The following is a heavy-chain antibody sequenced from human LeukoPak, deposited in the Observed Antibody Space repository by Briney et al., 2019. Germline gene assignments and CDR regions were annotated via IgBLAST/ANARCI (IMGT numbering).Heavy chain of an antibody. D-gene: IGHD4-17*01. J-gene: IGHJ4*02. CDR3: ARVGDYGASRYFDY. CDR2: LYHSGST. CDR1: GYSIRSGYY. V-gene: IGHV4-38-2*02. Sequence: SETLSLTCTVSGYSIRSGYYWGWIRQPPGRGLEWIGSLYHSGSTYFNPSLKSRVTISVDTSKNQFSLKLRSVTAADTAVYYCARVGDYGASRYFDYWGQGTLVTVSS.